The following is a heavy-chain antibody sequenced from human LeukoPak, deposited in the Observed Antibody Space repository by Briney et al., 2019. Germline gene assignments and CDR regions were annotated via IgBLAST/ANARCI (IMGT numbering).Heavy chain of an antibody. CDR1: VFTFSNYA. CDR2: ISNDGSNK. D-gene: IGHD3-9*01. V-gene: IGHV3-30-3*01. Sequence: GGSLRLSCAASVFTFSNYAMHWVRQAPGKGLEWVAVISNDGSNKYYADSVKGRFTISSDNSKNTLYLQMNSLRAEDTAVYFCARARIVSQYFDWFDPWGQGTLVTVSS. J-gene: IGHJ5*02. CDR3: ARARIVSQYFDWFDP.